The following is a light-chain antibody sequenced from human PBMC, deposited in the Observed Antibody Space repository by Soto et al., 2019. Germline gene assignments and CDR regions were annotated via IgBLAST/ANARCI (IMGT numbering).Light chain of an antibody. CDR1: IGDIGSYNY. CDR2: DVS. V-gene: IGLV2-14*03. Sequence: QSALTQPASVSGSPGQSITISCAGGIGDIGSYNYVSWYQQHPGKAPKLLIYDVSYRPSGISDRFSGSKSGNTASLTISGLQLEDEADYYCSSYGASSTLFGGGTKLTVL. CDR3: SSYGASSTL. J-gene: IGLJ3*02.